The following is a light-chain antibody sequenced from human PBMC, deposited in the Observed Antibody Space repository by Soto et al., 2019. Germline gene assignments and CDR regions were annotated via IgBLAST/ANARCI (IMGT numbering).Light chain of an antibody. Sequence: QSVLTQPASVSGSPGQSITISCTGTSSDVGGYNYISWYQQHPGKAPKFIIYDVRNRPSGVSNRFSGSRSGNTASLTISGLQAEVDADYYCSSYTSSSPVIFGGGTKVTVL. CDR3: SSYTSSSPVI. CDR2: DVR. J-gene: IGLJ2*01. V-gene: IGLV2-14*01. CDR1: SSDVGGYNY.